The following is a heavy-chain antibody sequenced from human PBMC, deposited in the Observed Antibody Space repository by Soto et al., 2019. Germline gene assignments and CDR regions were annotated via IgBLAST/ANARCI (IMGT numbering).Heavy chain of an antibody. CDR2: ISNSGAAT. CDR1: GFTFSNYA. J-gene: IGHJ4*02. Sequence: GVLRLSCVASGFTFSNYAMSWVRQVPGKGLDWVSAISNSGAATYYADSVRGRFAISRDNSKNTLYLQMNSLRAEDTAVYYCAKDPYDILTGYYYGPGYWGQGTLVPVSS. CDR3: AKDPYDILTGYYYGPGY. V-gene: IGHV3-23*01. D-gene: IGHD3-9*01.